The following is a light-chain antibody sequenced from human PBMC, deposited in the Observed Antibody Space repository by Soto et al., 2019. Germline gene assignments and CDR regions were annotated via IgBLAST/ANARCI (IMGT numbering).Light chain of an antibody. CDR3: QQYNSYGT. CDR1: QSISSW. Sequence: DIQMTQSPSTLSASVGDRVTITCRASQSISSWLAWYQQKPGKAPKLLIYDASSLESGVPSRFSGSGSGTEFTLTISSMQHDDFATYYCQQYNSYGTFCQGTKVEIK. V-gene: IGKV1-5*01. CDR2: DAS. J-gene: IGKJ1*01.